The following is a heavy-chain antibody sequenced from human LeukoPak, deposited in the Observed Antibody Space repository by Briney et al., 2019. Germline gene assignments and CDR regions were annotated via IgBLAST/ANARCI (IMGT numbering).Heavy chain of an antibody. Sequence: SVRVSCKASGGTYSSYAISWVRQAPGQGLEWMGGIIPIFGTANYAQKFQGRVTITTDESTSTAYMELSSLRSEDTAVYYCASGTTGYFDYWGQGTLVTVSS. CDR3: ASGTTGYFDY. CDR2: IIPIFGTA. V-gene: IGHV1-69*05. D-gene: IGHD1-7*01. J-gene: IGHJ4*02. CDR1: GGTYSSYA.